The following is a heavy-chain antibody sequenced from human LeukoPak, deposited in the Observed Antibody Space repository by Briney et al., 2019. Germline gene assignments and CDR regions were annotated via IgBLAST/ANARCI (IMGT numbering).Heavy chain of an antibody. D-gene: IGHD4-23*01. CDR1: GGSISSSSYY. Sequence: SETLSLTCTVSGGSISSSSYYWGWIRQPPGKGLEWIGSIYYSGSTYYNPSLKSRVTISVDTSKNQFSLKLSSVTAADTAVYYCARGSDGGNRDWYFDLWGRGTLVTVSS. V-gene: IGHV4-39*07. CDR3: ARGSDGGNRDWYFDL. J-gene: IGHJ2*01. CDR2: IYYSGST.